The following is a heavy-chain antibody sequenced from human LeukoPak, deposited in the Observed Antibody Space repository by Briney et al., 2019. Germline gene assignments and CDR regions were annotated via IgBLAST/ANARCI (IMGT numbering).Heavy chain of an antibody. CDR3: ARASWVSSTDAVQ. CDR2: LRGNGET. V-gene: IGHV3-23*01. Sequence: GGSLRLSCAASGLSFSTFAMSWVRQGPARGLEWVSSLRGNGETFYAESVKGRFTLSSDSSRNTVYLHLNNLKVEDTAMYYCARASWVSSTDAVQWGQGTLVTVSS. J-gene: IGHJ4*02. D-gene: IGHD3-16*01. CDR1: GLSFSTFA.